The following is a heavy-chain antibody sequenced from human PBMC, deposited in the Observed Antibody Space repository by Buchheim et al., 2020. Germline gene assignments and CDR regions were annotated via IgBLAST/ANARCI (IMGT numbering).Heavy chain of an antibody. CDR3: AKAEYSNYYSRYYYYYYYMDV. CDR1: GFTFSSYA. J-gene: IGHJ6*03. D-gene: IGHD4-11*01. V-gene: IGHV3-23*01. Sequence: EVQLLESGGGLVQPGGSLRLSCAASGFTFSSYAMSWVRQAPGKGLEWVSAISGSGGSTYYADSVKGRFTISRDNSKNTLYLQMNSLIAEETAVYYCAKAEYSNYYSRYYYYYYYMDVWGKGTT. CDR2: ISGSGGST.